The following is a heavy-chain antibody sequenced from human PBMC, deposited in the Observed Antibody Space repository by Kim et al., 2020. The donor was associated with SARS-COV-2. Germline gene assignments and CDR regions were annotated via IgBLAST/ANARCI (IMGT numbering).Heavy chain of an antibody. CDR2: VSWNGSRT. J-gene: IGHJ4*01. CDR1: GFTFSNSD. D-gene: IGHD3-9*01. CDR3: VSEPLNYDIGGDRGY. Sequence: GGSLRLSCAASGFTFSNSDMNWVHQAPGKGLEWVSGVSWNGSRTHYADSVKGRFIISRDNSRNTLYLQTNSLRAEDTAVYYCVSEPLNYDIGGDRGYWGQGTLVTVSS. V-gene: IGHV3-35*01.